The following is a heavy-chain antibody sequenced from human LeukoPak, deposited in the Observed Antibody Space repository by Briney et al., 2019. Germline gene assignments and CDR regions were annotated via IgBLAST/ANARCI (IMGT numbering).Heavy chain of an antibody. Sequence: SETLSLTCAVYGGSFSGYYWSWIRQPPGKGLEWIGEINHSGSTNYNPSLKSRVTISVDTSKNQFSLKLGSVTAADTAVYYCARSDYGGKGRGDYWGQGTLVTVSS. J-gene: IGHJ4*02. D-gene: IGHD4-23*01. CDR1: GGSFSGYY. CDR2: INHSGST. V-gene: IGHV4-34*01. CDR3: ARSDYGGKGRGDY.